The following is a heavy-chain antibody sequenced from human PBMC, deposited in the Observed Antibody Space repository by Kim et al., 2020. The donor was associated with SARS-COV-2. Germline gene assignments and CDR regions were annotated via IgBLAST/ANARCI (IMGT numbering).Heavy chain of an antibody. CDR3: ARDLGSSSCYSVLAYFDY. Sequence: GGSLRLSCAASGFTFSDYYMSWIRQAPGKGLEWVSYISSSSSYTNYADSVKGRFTISRDNAKNSLYLQMNSLRAEDTAVYYCARDLGSSSCYSVLAYFDYWGQGTLVTVSS. D-gene: IGHD6-13*01. J-gene: IGHJ4*02. CDR2: ISSSSSYT. V-gene: IGHV3-11*05. CDR1: GFTFSDYY.